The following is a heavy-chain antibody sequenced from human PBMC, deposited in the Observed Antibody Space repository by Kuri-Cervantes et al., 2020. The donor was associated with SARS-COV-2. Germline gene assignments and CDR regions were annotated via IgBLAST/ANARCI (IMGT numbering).Heavy chain of an antibody. J-gene: IGHJ4*02. CDR3: AVYCSSTSCYNQ. D-gene: IGHD2-2*02. CDR1: GYTFTGYY. Sequence: ASVKVSCKASGYTFTGYYMHWVRQAPGQGLEWMGWINPNSGGTNYAKKFQGRVTMTRDTSISTAYMELSRLRCDDTAVYYCAVYCSSTSCYNQWGQGTLVTVSS. CDR2: INPNSGGT. V-gene: IGHV1-2*02.